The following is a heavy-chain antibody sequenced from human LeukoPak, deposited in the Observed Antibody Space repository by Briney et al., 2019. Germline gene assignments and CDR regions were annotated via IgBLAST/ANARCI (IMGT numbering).Heavy chain of an antibody. J-gene: IGHJ4*02. CDR3: AGLVGRYSSGLYYYYFDY. D-gene: IGHD3-22*01. CDR2: MYLSGTT. CDR1: GDSISLDL. Sequence: PSETLSLTCTVSGDSISLDLWSWVRQPPGKGLEWIGEMYLSGTTHSNPSVKSRVTISIDKSKNQFFLNLSSVTAADTAVYYCAGLVGRYSSGLYYYYFDYWGQGTLVTVSS. V-gene: IGHV4-4*02.